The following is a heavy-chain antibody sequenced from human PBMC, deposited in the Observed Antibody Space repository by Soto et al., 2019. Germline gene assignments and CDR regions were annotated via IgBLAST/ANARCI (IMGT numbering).Heavy chain of an antibody. CDR2: ISANNGNT. V-gene: IGHV1-18*01. D-gene: IGHD1-26*01. Sequence: QVQLVQSGAEVKKPGASVKVSCKASGYTFSSYGISWVRQAPGQGLEWMGWISANNGNTNYAQKVQGRVTMTTNTSTSTAYRELRRVRSDDTAMYYCARGGPGAPFVYWGQGTPVTVSS. CDR3: ARGGPGAPFVY. CDR1: GYTFSSYG. J-gene: IGHJ4*02.